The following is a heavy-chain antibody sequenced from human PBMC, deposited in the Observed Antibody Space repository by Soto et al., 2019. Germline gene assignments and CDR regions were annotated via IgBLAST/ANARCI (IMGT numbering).Heavy chain of an antibody. J-gene: IGHJ4*02. CDR3: ARRTAGTTYFDY. Sequence: QVQLQESGPGLVRPSETLSLTCTFSGGSISNYFWSWIRQPPGKGLEWIGYVSDSGSTNYNPSLKSRVTISVDTSRMQFSLKLRSVTAADTAVYYCARRTAGTTYFDYWGQGTLVTVSS. D-gene: IGHD1-1*01. CDR1: GGSISNYF. CDR2: VSDSGST. V-gene: IGHV4-59*08.